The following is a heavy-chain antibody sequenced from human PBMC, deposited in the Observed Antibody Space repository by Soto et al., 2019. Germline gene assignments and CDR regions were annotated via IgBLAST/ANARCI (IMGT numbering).Heavy chain of an antibody. CDR2: IKSKTDGGTT. V-gene: IGHV3-15*07. CDR1: GFTFSNAW. J-gene: IGHJ1*01. Sequence: PGGSLRLSCAASGFTFSNAWMNWVRQAPGKGLEWVGRIKSKTDGGTTDYAAPVKGRFTISRDDSKNTLYLQMNSPKTEDTAVYYCARGNGDYPEYFQHWGQGTLVTVSS. D-gene: IGHD4-17*01. CDR3: ARGNGDYPEYFQH.